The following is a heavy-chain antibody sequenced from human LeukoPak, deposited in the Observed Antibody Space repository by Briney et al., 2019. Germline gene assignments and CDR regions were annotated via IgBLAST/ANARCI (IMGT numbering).Heavy chain of an antibody. CDR1: GGTFSSYT. D-gene: IGHD3-3*01. CDR2: IIPILGIA. V-gene: IGHV1-69*02. J-gene: IGHJ6*03. Sequence: SVKVSCKASGGTFSSYTVSWVRQAPGQGPEWMGRIIPILGIANYAQKFQGRVTITADKSTSTAYMELSSLRSEDTAVYYCARSEYDFWSGYYSPPLGYYYYYYMDVWGKGTTVTVSS. CDR3: ARSEYDFWSGYYSPPLGYYYYYYMDV.